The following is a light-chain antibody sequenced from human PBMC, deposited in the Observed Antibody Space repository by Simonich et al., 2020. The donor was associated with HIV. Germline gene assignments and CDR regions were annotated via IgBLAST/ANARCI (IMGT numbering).Light chain of an antibody. V-gene: IGLV2-14*01. CDR3: SSYTSSSTLV. J-gene: IGLJ2*01. CDR2: DVI. Sequence: QSALTQPASVSGSHGQSITISCPGTSSDVGASNYVSWYPPHPGKAPKLMIYDVIKRPSGFSNRFSGSKSGNTASLTISGLQAEDEAEYYCSSYTSSSTLVFGGGTKLTVL. CDR1: SSDVGASNY.